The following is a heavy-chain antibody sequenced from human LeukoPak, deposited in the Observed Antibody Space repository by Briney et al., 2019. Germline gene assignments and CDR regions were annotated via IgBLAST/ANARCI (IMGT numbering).Heavy chain of an antibody. V-gene: IGHV3-23*01. CDR2: INGSGGST. Sequence: PGGSLRLSCAASGFTFSSYAMSWVRQAPGKGLEWVSDINGSGGSTFYTDSVKGRFTISRDNSKNTLYMQMNSQRAEDTAVYYCAKDSGSFAYNWFDRWSQGTLVTVSS. CDR1: GFTFSSYA. CDR3: AKDSGSFAYNWFDR. D-gene: IGHD1-26*01. J-gene: IGHJ5*02.